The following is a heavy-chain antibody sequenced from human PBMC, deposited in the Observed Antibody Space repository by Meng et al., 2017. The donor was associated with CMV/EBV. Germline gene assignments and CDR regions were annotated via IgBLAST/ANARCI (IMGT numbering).Heavy chain of an antibody. CDR2: INPSGGST. D-gene: IGHD2-2*01. J-gene: IGHJ6*02. CDR1: GYTFTSYY. V-gene: IGHV1-46*01. CDR3: ARPTNYCSSTSCFLNGMDV. Sequence: ASVTVSCQASGYTFTSYYMHWLRQAPGQGLEGMGIINPSGGSTSYAQKFQGRVTMTRDTSTSTDYMELSSLRSEDTAVYYCARPTNYCSSTSCFLNGMDVWGQGTTVTVSS.